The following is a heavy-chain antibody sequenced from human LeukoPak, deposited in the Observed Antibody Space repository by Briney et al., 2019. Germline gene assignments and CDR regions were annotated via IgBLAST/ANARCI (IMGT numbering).Heavy chain of an antibody. CDR2: IYPGDSDT. D-gene: IGHD1-26*01. Sequence: GESLKISCQGSGCSFTSYWIGWVRQMPGKGLEWMGIIYPGDSDTRYSPSFQGQVTISADKSISTAYLQWSSLKASDTAMYYCATAGIVGATRIPYWGQGTLVSVSS. V-gene: IGHV5-51*01. CDR1: GCSFTSYW. J-gene: IGHJ4*02. CDR3: ATAGIVGATRIPY.